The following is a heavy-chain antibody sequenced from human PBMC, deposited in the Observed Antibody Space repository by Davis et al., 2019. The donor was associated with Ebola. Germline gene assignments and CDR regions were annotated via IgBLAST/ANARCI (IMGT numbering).Heavy chain of an antibody. J-gene: IGHJ3*01. CDR3: ARDSVGALDV. V-gene: IGHV4-59*01. Sequence: MPGGSLRLSCTVSGGSITGYSWNWIRQSPGKGLAWIGFITYTGYTTYNPSLKSRVSMSVDPSGNHFSLDLKSVTAADTAVYYCARDSVGALDVWGHGTMVTVS. CDR1: GGSITGYS. CDR2: ITYTGYT.